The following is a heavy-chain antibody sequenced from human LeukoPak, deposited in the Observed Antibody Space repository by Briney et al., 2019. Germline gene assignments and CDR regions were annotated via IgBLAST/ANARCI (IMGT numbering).Heavy chain of an antibody. Sequence: ASVKVSCKASGYTFTSYYMHWVRQAPGQGLEWMGIINPSGGSTSYAQKFQGRVTMTRDTSTSTVYMELSSLRSEDTAVYYCARGGRGAIYDSSGYYPWGQGTLVTVSS. D-gene: IGHD3-22*01. V-gene: IGHV1-46*01. CDR3: ARGGRGAIYDSSGYYP. CDR2: INPSGGST. J-gene: IGHJ5*02. CDR1: GYTFTSYY.